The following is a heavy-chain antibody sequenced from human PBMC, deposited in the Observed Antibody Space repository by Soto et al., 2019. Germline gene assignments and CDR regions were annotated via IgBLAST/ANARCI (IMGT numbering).Heavy chain of an antibody. D-gene: IGHD3-10*01. J-gene: IGHJ4*02. Sequence: QVQLVESGGGVVQPGRSLRLSCAASGFPFTTYGMHWVREGPGKGLEWVAVISYDGSNKYYADSVKGRFPISRDNSKNPLYLQMNSLRPEDTALYDCGGGQSYFGFRGQGTLVTVSS. CDR2: ISYDGSNK. CDR3: GGGQSYFGF. V-gene: IGHV3-30*03. CDR1: GFPFTTYG.